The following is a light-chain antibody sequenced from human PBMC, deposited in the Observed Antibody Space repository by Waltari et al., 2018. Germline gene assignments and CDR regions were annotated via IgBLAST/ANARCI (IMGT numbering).Light chain of an antibody. CDR3: AAWDDSLNGRWV. V-gene: IGLV1-44*01. CDR1: ASNIGTNV. CDR2: RRD. Sequence: QSVLPQPPSASGTPGQGVTISCSGGASNIGTNVVNWYQQVPGKAPKLLIYRRDRRPAGVPDRFSGSKSGTSASLAISGLQSEDEADYYCAAWDDSLNGRWVFGGGTKVTVL. J-gene: IGLJ3*02.